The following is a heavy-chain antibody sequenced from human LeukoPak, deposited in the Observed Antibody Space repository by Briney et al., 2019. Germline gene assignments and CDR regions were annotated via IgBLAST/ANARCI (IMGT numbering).Heavy chain of an antibody. Sequence: SETLSLTCTVSGGSISSSSYYWGWIRQPPGKGLEWIGSTYYSGSTYYNPSLKSRVTISVDTSKNQFSLKLSSVTAADTAVYYCARDVLGYCSGGSCPGSDYWGQGTLVTVSS. D-gene: IGHD2-15*01. CDR2: TYYSGST. CDR1: GGSISSSSYY. CDR3: ARDVLGYCSGGSCPGSDY. J-gene: IGHJ4*02. V-gene: IGHV4-39*07.